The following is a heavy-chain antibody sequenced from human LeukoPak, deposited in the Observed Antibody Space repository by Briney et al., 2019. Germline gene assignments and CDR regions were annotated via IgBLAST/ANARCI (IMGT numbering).Heavy chain of an antibody. V-gene: IGHV3-30*18. Sequence: GGSLRLSCAASGFTFSTYGMHWVRQAPGKGLEWVAIISYDGNDKDYADSVRGRFTISRDDSKNTLYLQMNSLRGEDTAVYYCPKSTAPAGHYLDYWGQGILVTVSS. J-gene: IGHJ4*02. D-gene: IGHD1-14*01. CDR1: GFTFSTYG. CDR2: ISYDGNDK. CDR3: PKSTAPAGHYLDY.